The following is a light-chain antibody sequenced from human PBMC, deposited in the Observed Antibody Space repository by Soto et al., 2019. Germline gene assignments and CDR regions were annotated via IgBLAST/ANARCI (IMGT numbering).Light chain of an antibody. CDR1: QSVSSH. Sequence: EIVLTQSPVTLSLSPGERATLSCRASQSVSSHLAWYQQRPGQAPRLLIYDTSNRATGIPARFSGSGSGTDFSLTISSLDPEDFAVYYCQQRVNWPRTFGQGTKLEIK. CDR3: QQRVNWPRT. V-gene: IGKV3-11*01. CDR2: DTS. J-gene: IGKJ2*01.